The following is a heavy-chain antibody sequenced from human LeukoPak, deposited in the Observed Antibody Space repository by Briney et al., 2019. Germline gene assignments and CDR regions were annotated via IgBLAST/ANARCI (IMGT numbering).Heavy chain of an antibody. CDR3: ARGTGARSSGFDP. V-gene: IGHV4-38-2*02. CDR1: GHSIINSYY. Sequence: SETLSLTCTVSGHSIINSYYRGWIRQPPGKGLEWIGSIYHSGSTYYNPSLKSRVTISVDTSKNQFSLKLNSVTAADTAVYYCARGTGARSSGFDPWGQGTLVTVSS. J-gene: IGHJ5*02. CDR2: IYHSGST. D-gene: IGHD7-27*01.